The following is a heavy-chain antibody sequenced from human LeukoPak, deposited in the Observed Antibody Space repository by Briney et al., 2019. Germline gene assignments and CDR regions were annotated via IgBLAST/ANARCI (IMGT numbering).Heavy chain of an antibody. CDR2: ISAYNGNT. D-gene: IGHD3-22*01. CDR1: GYTFTGYY. J-gene: IGHJ4*02. CDR3: ARIYYDSSGYPPAPNYAYYFDY. V-gene: IGHV1-18*04. Sequence: GASVKVSCKASGYTFTGYYMHWVRQAPGQGLEWMGWISAYNGNTNYAQKLQGRVTMTTDTSTSTAYMELRSLRSDDTAVYYCARIYYDSSGYPPAPNYAYYFDYWGQGTLVTVSS.